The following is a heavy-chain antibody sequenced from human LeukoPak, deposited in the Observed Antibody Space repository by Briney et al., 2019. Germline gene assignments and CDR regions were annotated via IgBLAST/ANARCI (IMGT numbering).Heavy chain of an antibody. D-gene: IGHD2-15*01. CDR1: SYTLANYG. Sequence: GASVKVSCKASSYTLANYGISWVRQAPGQGLEWMGWINPNSGGTNYAQKFQGRVTMTRDTSISTAYMELSRLRSDDTAVYYCAREYCSGGSCTDAFDIWGQGTMVTVSS. V-gene: IGHV1-2*02. CDR2: INPNSGGT. J-gene: IGHJ3*02. CDR3: AREYCSGGSCTDAFDI.